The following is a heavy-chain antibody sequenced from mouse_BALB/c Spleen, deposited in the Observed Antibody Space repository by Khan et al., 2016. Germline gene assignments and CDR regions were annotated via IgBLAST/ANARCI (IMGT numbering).Heavy chain of an antibody. V-gene: IGHV3-8*02. J-gene: IGHJ3*01. CDR3: SRSAGSSFAY. CDR2: ISYSDST. Sequence: EVQLQESGPSLVKPSQTLFLTCSVTGDSITNGYWNWIRKFPGNKLDYMGYISYSDSTYYNPSLKSRISITRDTSNNQYYLQLNSVTAEDTATYYCSRSAGSSFAYWGQGTLVTVSA. CDR1: GDSITNGY. D-gene: IGHD1-1*01.